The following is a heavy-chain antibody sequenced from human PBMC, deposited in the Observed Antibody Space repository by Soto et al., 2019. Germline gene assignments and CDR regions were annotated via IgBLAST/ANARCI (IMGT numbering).Heavy chain of an antibody. D-gene: IGHD3-22*01. CDR2: INAGNGNT. J-gene: IGHJ4*02. Sequence: QVRLVQSGAEVKKPGASVKLSCKASGYTFTTYAVHWVRQAPGQSLEWMGWINAGNGNTNYAQKLQGRVTMTTDTSTSTAYMELRSLRSDDTAVYYCARDGADYYDSSGYYRPPTSDYWGQGTLVTVSS. CDR3: ARDGADYYDSSGYYRPPTSDY. CDR1: GYTFTTYA. V-gene: IGHV1-3*01.